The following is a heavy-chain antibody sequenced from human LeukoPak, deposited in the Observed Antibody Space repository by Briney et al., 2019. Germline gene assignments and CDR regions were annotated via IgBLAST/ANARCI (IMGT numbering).Heavy chain of an antibody. CDR2: ISSSGGST. J-gene: IGHJ4*02. V-gene: IGHV3-23*01. Sequence: GSLRLSCAGSGFIVSSNYMSWVRQAAGKGLEWVSVISSSGGSTYYPDSVKGRFTISRDNSKNTLYLQMNSLRAEDTAVYYCARSYGTIVFDYWGQGILVTVSS. CDR1: GFIVSSNY. D-gene: IGHD1-14*01. CDR3: ARSYGTIVFDY.